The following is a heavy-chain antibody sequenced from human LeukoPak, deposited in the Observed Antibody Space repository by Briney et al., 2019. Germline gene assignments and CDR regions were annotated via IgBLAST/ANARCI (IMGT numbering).Heavy chain of an antibody. V-gene: IGHV3-48*02. CDR2: ISNRISTI. D-gene: IGHD3-10*01. CDR3: ARDLDYYGSGNDY. J-gene: IGHJ4*02. Sequence: GRSLRLSCAASGFTFSRYSMNWVRQAPGKGLEWVSYISNRISTIYYADSVKGRFTISRDNAKNSLYLQMNSLRDEDTAVYYCARDLDYYGSGNDYWGQGTLVTVSS. CDR1: GFTFSRYS.